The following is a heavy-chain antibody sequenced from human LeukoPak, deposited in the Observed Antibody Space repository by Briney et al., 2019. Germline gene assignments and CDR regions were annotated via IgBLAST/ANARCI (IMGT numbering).Heavy chain of an antibody. CDR2: INPNSGGT. Sequence: GASVKVSCKASGYTFAGYYMHWVRQAPGQGLEWMGWINPNSGGTNYAQKFQGWVTMTRDTSISTAYMELSRLRSDDTAVYYCARGSHPYGDYPQDWFDPWGQGTLVTVSS. V-gene: IGHV1-2*04. D-gene: IGHD4-17*01. CDR1: GYTFAGYY. CDR3: ARGSHPYGDYPQDWFDP. J-gene: IGHJ5*02.